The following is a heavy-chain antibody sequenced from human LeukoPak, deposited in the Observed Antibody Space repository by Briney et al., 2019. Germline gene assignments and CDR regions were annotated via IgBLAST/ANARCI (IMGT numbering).Heavy chain of an antibody. CDR1: GYTFTVYS. CDR3: ARLIRKTSVVPPDFDY. CDR2: INPKSGGT. J-gene: IGHJ4*02. D-gene: IGHD4-23*01. Sequence: GASVKVSCKASGYTFTVYSLHWVRQAPGQGLEWMGWINPKSGGTNYAQKFQGRVTMTRDTSMSTAYMELSRLRSDDTAVYYCARLIRKTSVVPPDFDYWGQGTLVTVSS. V-gene: IGHV1-2*02.